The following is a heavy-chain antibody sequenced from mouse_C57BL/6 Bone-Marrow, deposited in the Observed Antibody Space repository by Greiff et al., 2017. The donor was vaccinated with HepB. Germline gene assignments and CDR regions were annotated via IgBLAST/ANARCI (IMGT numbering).Heavy chain of an antibody. CDR2: ISNGGGST. CDR1: GFTFSDYY. V-gene: IGHV5-12*01. Sequence: EVHLVESGGGLVQPGGSLKLSCAASGFTFSDYYMYWVRQTPEKRLEWVAYISNGGGSTYYPDTVKGRFTISRDNAKNTLYLQMSRLKSEDTAMYYGARRSTMVTTGYYYAMDYWGQGTSVTVSS. J-gene: IGHJ4*01. D-gene: IGHD2-2*01. CDR3: ARRSTMVTTGYYYAMDY.